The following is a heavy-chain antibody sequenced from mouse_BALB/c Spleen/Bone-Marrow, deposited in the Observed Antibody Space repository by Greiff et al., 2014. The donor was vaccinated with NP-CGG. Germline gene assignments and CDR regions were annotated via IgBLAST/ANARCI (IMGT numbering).Heavy chain of an antibody. CDR2: ISSGGNYT. CDR3: ASTGYFFDY. J-gene: IGHJ2*01. V-gene: IGHV5-9-1*01. CDR1: GFTFSSYA. Sequence: EVKLVESGGGLVKPGGSLKLSCAASGFTFSSYAMSWVRQTPEKRLEWVATISSGGNYTYYPDSVKGRFTISRDNAKNTLYQQMSSLRSEDTAMYYCASTGYFFDYWGQGTTLTVSS. D-gene: IGHD4-1*01.